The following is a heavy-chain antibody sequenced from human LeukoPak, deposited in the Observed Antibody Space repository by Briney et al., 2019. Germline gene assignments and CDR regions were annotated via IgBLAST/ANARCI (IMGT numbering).Heavy chain of an antibody. V-gene: IGHV1-46*01. CDR2: INPSGGRT. D-gene: IGHD3-22*01. CDR1: GYTFSKYW. CDR3: ARADGTEGYYISH. Sequence: GASVKVSCKASGYTFSKYWMHWVRQAPGQGLEWMGIINPSGGRTTYAQKFQGRVTMTRDTSTSTVYMELSSLRSEDTAVYYCARADGTEGYYISHWGQGTLVTVSS. J-gene: IGHJ4*02.